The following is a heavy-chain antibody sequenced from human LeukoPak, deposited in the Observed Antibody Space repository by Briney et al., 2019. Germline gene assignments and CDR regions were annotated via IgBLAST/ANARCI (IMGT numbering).Heavy chain of an antibody. CDR3: ARVKDFWSGYCDY. CDR2: INPNSGGT. Sequence: ASVKVSCKASGYTFTGYYMHWVRQAPGQGLEWMGWINPNSGGTNYAQKFQGWVTMTRDTSISTAYMELSRLRSDDTAVYYCARVKDFWSGYCDYWGQGTLVTVSS. D-gene: IGHD3-3*01. V-gene: IGHV1-2*04. CDR1: GYTFTGYY. J-gene: IGHJ4*02.